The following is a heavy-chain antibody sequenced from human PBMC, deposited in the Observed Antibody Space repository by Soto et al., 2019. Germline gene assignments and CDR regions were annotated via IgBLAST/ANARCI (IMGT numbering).Heavy chain of an antibody. CDR3: VGSLKRYYYYVMDV. Sequence: GSLRLSCAASGFTFSSYWMSWVRQAPGKGLEWVANIKQDGSEENYVDSVKGRFTISRDNAKNALYLQMNSLRAEDTAVYYCVGSLKRYYYYVMDVWGQGTTVTVSS. CDR1: GFTFSSYW. D-gene: IGHD3-16*01. CDR2: IKQDGSEE. V-gene: IGHV3-7*03. J-gene: IGHJ6*02.